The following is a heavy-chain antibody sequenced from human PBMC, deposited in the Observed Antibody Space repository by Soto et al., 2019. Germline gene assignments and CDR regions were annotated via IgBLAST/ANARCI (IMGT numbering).Heavy chain of an antibody. D-gene: IGHD1-1*01. CDR1: GGTFSSFA. V-gene: IGHV1-69*01. J-gene: IGHJ4*02. Sequence: QVQLVQTGAEVKKPGSSVKVSCKASGGTFSSFAISWVRQAPGQGLEWMGDIIPLFGATNCAQTFQGRVTFTADESTTTAYMELGSLRSNDTAVYYCARGLDTTVAHSHNWGQGTLVTVSS. CDR3: ARGLDTTVAHSHN. CDR2: IIPLFGAT.